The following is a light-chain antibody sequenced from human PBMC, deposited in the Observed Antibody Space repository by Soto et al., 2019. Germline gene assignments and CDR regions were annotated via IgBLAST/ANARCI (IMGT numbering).Light chain of an antibody. V-gene: IGKV3-15*01. J-gene: IGKJ1*01. CDR2: GAS. CDR1: QSVSSN. Sequence: EVVMTQSAATLSVSPGERATLSCRASQSVSSNLACYQQKPGQAPRLLIYGASTRATGIPARFSGSGSGTEFTLTISILQSEDFVVYYCQQYNDWPRTFAQGAKVDI. CDR3: QQYNDWPRT.